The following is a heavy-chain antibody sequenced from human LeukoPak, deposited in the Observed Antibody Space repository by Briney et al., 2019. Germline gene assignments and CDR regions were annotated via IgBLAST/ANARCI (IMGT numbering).Heavy chain of an antibody. J-gene: IGHJ4*02. V-gene: IGHV3-9*01. CDR2: ISWNSGSI. Sequence: GGSLRLSCAVSGFTFGNYGMHWVRQAPGKGLEWVSGISWNSGSIGYADSVKGRFTISRDNAKNSLYLQMNSLRAEDTAVYYCAREYRRFLEWLPPDHFDYWGQGTLVTVSS. CDR1: GFTFGNYG. D-gene: IGHD3-3*01. CDR3: AREYRRFLEWLPPDHFDY.